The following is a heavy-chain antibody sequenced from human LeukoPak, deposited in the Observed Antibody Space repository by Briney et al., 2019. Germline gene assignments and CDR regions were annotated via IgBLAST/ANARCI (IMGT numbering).Heavy chain of an antibody. CDR2: IYPSGST. V-gene: IGHV4-61*02. CDR3: ARSVSGSYYACAFNI. Sequence: SETLSLTCTVSLGSISSGSYYWNWIRQPAGEGLEWIGCIYPSGSTNYNPSRRSRVTISVDTSKNQFSLKLSSVTAADTAVYYCARSVSGSYYACAFNIWGQGTMVTVSS. J-gene: IGHJ3*02. D-gene: IGHD1-26*01. CDR1: LGSISSGSYY.